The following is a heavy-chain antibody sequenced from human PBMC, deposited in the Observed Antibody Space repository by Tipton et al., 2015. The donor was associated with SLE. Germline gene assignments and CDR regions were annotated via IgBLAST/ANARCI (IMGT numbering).Heavy chain of an antibody. CDR3: TTVEDVLRYFDWLGSYYYGMDV. J-gene: IGHJ6*02. CDR2: IKSKTDGGTT. Sequence: SLRLSCAASGFTFSNAWMSWVRQAPGKGLEWVGRIKSKTDGGTTDYAAPVKGRFTISRDDSKNTLYLQMNSLKTEDTAVYYCTTVEDVLRYFDWLGSYYYGMDVWGQGTTVTVSS. CDR1: GFTFSNAW. D-gene: IGHD3-9*01. V-gene: IGHV3-15*01.